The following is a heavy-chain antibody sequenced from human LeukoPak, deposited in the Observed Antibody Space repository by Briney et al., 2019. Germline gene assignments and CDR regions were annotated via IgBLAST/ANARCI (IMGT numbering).Heavy chain of an antibody. CDR2: IKQDGSEK. J-gene: IGHJ4*02. D-gene: IGHD6-13*01. V-gene: IGHV3-7*01. CDR3: ASGRQLGY. CDR1: GFTFSNYW. Sequence: PGGALRLSCAASGFTFSNYWMSWVRQAGGKGLEGVANIKQDGSEKYYVDSVKGRFTISRDNDKNSLYLQMNSLRAEDAAVYYCASGRQLGYWGQGTLVTVSS.